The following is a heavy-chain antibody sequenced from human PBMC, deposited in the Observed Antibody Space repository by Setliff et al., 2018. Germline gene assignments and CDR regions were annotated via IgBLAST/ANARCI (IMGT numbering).Heavy chain of an antibody. CDR3: ARGSSGWYSGAFDI. CDR1: GYSIRSGNY. D-gene: IGHD6-19*01. V-gene: IGHV4-38-2*01. Sequence: SETLSLTCAVSGYSIRSGNYWGWIRQPPGKGLEWIGSIYHSGSNYYNPSLKGRVTISVDTSKNHFYLKLSSVTAADAAVYYCARGSSGWYSGAFDIWGQGTMVTVSS. J-gene: IGHJ3*02. CDR2: IYHSGSN.